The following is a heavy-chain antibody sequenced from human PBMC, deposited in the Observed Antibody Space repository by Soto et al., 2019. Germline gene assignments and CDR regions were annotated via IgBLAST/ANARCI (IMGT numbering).Heavy chain of an antibody. CDR3: GRDWGNRVAVPAYYFDS. J-gene: IGHJ4*02. CDR2: ISSDGDNK. V-gene: IGHV3-30-3*01. D-gene: IGHD2-2*01. Sequence: QVQLVESGGGVVQPGMSLRLSCAASGFTFNNHAMHWVRQAPGKGLEWVTVISSDGDNKYYADFVEGRFTISRDKFKKTLYMQMHSLRPEDTAVYYCGRDWGNRVAVPAYYFDSWGQGTLVTVSS. CDR1: GFTFNNHA.